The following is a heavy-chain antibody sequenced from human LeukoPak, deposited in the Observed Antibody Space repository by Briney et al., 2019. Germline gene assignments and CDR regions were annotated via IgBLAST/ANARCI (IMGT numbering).Heavy chain of an antibody. CDR1: GFTFGDYA. Sequence: GGSLRLSCTASGFTFGDYAMSWVRQAPGKGLEWVGFIRSKAYGGTTEYAASVKGRFTISRDDSKSIAYLQMNSLKTEDTAVYYCTSRSYPKYYFDYWGQGTLVTVSS. CDR3: TSRSYPKYYFDY. V-gene: IGHV3-49*04. D-gene: IGHD3-16*01. J-gene: IGHJ4*02. CDR2: IRSKAYGGTT.